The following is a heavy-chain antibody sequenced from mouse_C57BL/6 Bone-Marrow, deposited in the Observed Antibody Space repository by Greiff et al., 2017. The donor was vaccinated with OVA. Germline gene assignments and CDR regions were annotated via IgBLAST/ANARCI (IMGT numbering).Heavy chain of an antibody. D-gene: IGHD1-1*01. CDR3: ASGRADYYGSSYDFDY. J-gene: IGHJ2*01. V-gene: IGHV1-55*01. CDR1: GYTFTSYW. CDR2: IYPGSGST. Sequence: VQLQQPGAELVKPGASVKMSCKASGYTFTSYWITWVKQRPGQGLEWIGDIYPGSGSTNYNEKFKSKATLTVDTSSSTAYMQLSSLTSEDSAVYYCASGRADYYGSSYDFDYWGQGTTLTVSS.